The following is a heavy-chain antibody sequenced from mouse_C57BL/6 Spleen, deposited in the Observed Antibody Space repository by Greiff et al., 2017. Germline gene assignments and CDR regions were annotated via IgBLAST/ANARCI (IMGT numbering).Heavy chain of an antibody. Sequence: QVQLQQSGPELVKPGASVKLSCKASGYTFTSYDINWVKQRPGQGLEWIGWIYPRDGSTKYNEKFKGKATLTVDTSSSTAYMELHSLTSEDSAVYFCARWYGSSYGYAMDYCGQGTSVTVSS. CDR2: IYPRDGST. CDR1: GYTFTSYD. D-gene: IGHD1-1*01. J-gene: IGHJ4*01. CDR3: ARWYGSSYGYAMDY. V-gene: IGHV1-85*01.